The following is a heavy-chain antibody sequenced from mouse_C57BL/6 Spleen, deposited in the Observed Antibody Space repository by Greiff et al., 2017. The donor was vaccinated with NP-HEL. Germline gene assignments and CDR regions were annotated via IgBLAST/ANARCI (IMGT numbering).Heavy chain of an antibody. Sequence: VQLQQSGPELVKPGASVKISCKASGYAFSSSWMNWVKQRPGKGLEWIGRIYPGDGDTNYNGKFKGKATLTADKSSSTAYMQLSSLTSEDSAVYFCANSLYYYGSSYVGYWGQGTTLTVSS. V-gene: IGHV1-82*01. D-gene: IGHD1-1*01. CDR2: IYPGDGDT. CDR1: GYAFSSSW. J-gene: IGHJ2*01. CDR3: ANSLYYYGSSYVGY.